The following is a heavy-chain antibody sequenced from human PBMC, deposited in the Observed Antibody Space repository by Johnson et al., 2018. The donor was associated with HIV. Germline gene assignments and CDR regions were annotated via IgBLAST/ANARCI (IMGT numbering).Heavy chain of an antibody. CDR1: GFTFSSYA. J-gene: IGHJ3*02. V-gene: IGHV3-30*02. Sequence: QVQLVESGGGVVQPGGSLRLSCVASGFTFSSYAMHWVRQAPGKGLEWVTFIRYDGNNKYYVDSVKGRFTVSRENAKNTVYLQMNSLRAEDTATYYCVKEHGWGSWDIWGQGTMVTVSS. D-gene: IGHD3-16*01. CDR2: IRYDGNNK. CDR3: VKEHGWGSWDI.